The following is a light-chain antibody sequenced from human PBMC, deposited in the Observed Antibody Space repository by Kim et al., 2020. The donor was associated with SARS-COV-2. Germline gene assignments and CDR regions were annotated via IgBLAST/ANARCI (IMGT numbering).Light chain of an antibody. Sequence: SYELTQPPSVSVAPGETARLTCGGDNIGSKSVHWYQQKPGQAPVLVIYYDIDRPSGIPERFSGSNSGNTATLTIDRVEAGDEADYYCQVWDTRSDNPVFG. CDR2: YDI. V-gene: IGLV3-21*04. J-gene: IGLJ3*02. CDR1: NIGSKS. CDR3: QVWDTRSDNPV.